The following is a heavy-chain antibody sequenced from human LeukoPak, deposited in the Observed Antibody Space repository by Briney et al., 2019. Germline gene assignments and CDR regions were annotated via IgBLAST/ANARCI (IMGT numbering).Heavy chain of an antibody. J-gene: IGHJ4*02. CDR2: INHSGST. CDR3: ARYYGGNPYYFDY. Sequence: PSETLSLTCAVYGGSFSGYYWSWIRQPPGKGLEWIGEINHSGSTNYNPSLKSRVTISVDMSKNQFSLKLSSVTAADTAVYYCARYYGGNPYYFDYWGQGTLVTVSS. V-gene: IGHV4-34*01. CDR1: GGSFSGYY. D-gene: IGHD4-23*01.